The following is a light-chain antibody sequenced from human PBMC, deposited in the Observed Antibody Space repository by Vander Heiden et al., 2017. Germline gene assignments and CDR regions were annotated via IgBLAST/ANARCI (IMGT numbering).Light chain of an antibody. V-gene: IGLV3-9*01. CDR3: QVWDSSTVV. CDR2: RDS. J-gene: IGLJ2*01. Sequence: VSVALGQTARITCGGNNIGRKNVHWYQQKPGQAPVLVIYRDSNRPSGIPERFSGSNAGNTAILTISRAQAGEEADYYCQVWDSSTVVFGGGTKLTVL. CDR1: NIGRKN.